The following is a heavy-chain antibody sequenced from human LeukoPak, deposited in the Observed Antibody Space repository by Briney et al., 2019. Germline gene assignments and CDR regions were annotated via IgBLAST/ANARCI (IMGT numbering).Heavy chain of an antibody. J-gene: IGHJ4*02. CDR3: ARTPKYYYDSRGRLDY. D-gene: IGHD3-22*01. V-gene: IGHV4-61*02. Sequence: SQTLSLTCTVSGGSISSGSYYWSWIRQPAGKGLEWIGRIYTSGSTNYNPSLKSRVTISVDTSKNQFSLKLSSVTAADAAVYYCARTPKYYYDSRGRLDYWGQGTLVTVSS. CDR1: GGSISSGSYY. CDR2: IYTSGST.